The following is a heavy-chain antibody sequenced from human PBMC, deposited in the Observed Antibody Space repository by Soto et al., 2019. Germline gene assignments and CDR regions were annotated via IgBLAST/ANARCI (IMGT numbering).Heavy chain of an antibody. CDR3: ATGNWFDP. J-gene: IGHJ5*02. Sequence: QLQLQESGPGLVKPSETLSLTCTVSGGSISSRGYYWGWIRQPPGKGLEWIGTIYYSGSTYYNPSLRSRGTINVDTSKNQFSLKLSSVTAADTAVYYCATGNWFDPWGQGTLVTVSS. CDR2: IYYSGST. V-gene: IGHV4-39*01. CDR1: GGSISSRGYY.